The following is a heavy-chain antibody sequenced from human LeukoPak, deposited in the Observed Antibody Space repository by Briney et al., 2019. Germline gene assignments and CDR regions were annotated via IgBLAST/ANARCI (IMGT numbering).Heavy chain of an antibody. Sequence: PGGSLRLSCAASGFPFSNYFMSWVRQAPGKGLEWVSGISAGGGDTYYAESVKGRFTISRDNSKNMVDLQINSLRAEDTAVYYCAKWFLNRYFHRWGQGTLVTVSS. CDR2: ISAGGGDT. CDR1: GFPFSNYF. D-gene: IGHD3-3*01. V-gene: IGHV3-23*01. J-gene: IGHJ1*01. CDR3: AKWFLNRYFHR.